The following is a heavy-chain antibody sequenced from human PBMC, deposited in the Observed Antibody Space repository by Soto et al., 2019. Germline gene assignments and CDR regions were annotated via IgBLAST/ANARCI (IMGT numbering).Heavy chain of an antibody. J-gene: IGHJ4*02. Sequence: PSQTLSLTCAISGDSVSSNTVAWNWIRQSPSRGLEWLGRTYYRSKWYDDYAESVKSRITINPDTSKNQFSLHLNSVTLEDTAVYYCARDRGETMSPWGYWGPGTLVTVSS. D-gene: IGHD3-16*01. CDR3: ARDRGETMSPWGY. V-gene: IGHV6-1*01. CDR2: TYYRSKWYD. CDR1: GDSVSSNTVA.